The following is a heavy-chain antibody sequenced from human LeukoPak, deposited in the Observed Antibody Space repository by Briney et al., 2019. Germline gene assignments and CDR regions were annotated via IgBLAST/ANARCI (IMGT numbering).Heavy chain of an antibody. CDR2: INPADSET. D-gene: IGHD2-15*01. CDR3: ARQRCVSGRCYHTNVFDI. CDR1: GYNFTYFW. J-gene: IGHJ3*02. V-gene: IGHV5-51*01. Sequence: PGESLKISCKGFGYNFTYFWTGWVRQMPRKGLEWMGVINPADSETRYSPSFQGPVTISADKSMNTAYLQWTTVQASDTAMYYCARQRCVSGRCYHTNVFDIWGQGTMVTISS.